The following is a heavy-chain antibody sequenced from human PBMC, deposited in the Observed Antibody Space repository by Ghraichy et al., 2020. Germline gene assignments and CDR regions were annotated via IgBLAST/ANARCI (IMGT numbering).Heavy chain of an antibody. D-gene: IGHD4-17*01. CDR3: ARVKDDYGDYYDY. CDR2: IKQDGSEK. J-gene: IGHJ4*02. V-gene: IGHV3-7*01. Sequence: GSLRLSCAASGFTFSSYWMSWVRQAPGKGLEWVANIKQDGSEKYYVDSVKGRFTISRDNAKNSLYLQMNSLRAEDTAVYFCARVKDDYGDYYDYWGQGTLVTVSS. CDR1: GFTFSSYW.